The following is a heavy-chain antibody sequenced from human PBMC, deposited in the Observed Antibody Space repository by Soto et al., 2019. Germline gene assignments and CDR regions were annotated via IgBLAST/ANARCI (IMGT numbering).Heavy chain of an antibody. Sequence: ASVKVSCKASGGTFSSYAISWVRQAPGQGLEWMGGIIPIFGTANYAQKFQGRVTITADESTSTAYMELSSLRSEDTAVYYCARAPKYDSSGYYYGYWGQGTLVTVPS. CDR2: IIPIFGTA. J-gene: IGHJ4*02. CDR1: GGTFSSYA. CDR3: ARAPKYDSSGYYYGY. V-gene: IGHV1-69*13. D-gene: IGHD3-22*01.